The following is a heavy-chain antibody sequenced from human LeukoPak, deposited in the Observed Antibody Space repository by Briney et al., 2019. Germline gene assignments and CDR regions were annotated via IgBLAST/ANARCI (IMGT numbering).Heavy chain of an antibody. V-gene: IGHV1-69*10. CDR1: GGTFSSHA. CDR2: VIPILDIT. D-gene: IGHD2-21*02. CDR3: AVLSDGAYCGGDCFYLDS. Sequence: SVKVSCKASGGTFSSHAMNWVRQAPGQGLEWMGGVIPILDITDYAQKFQGRLTITADKSTGTGYMELSSLRSEDSAVYYCAVLSDGAYCGGDCFYLDSWGQGTLVAVSS. J-gene: IGHJ5*01.